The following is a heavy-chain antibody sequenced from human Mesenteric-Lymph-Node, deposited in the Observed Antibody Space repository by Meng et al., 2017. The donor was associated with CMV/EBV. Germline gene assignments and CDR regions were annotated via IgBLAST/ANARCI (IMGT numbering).Heavy chain of an antibody. CDR2: MYYSGST. CDR1: GGSLSDYY. V-gene: IGHV4-34*01. D-gene: IGHD3-10*01. J-gene: IGHJ6*02. CDR3: ASLSMVRGVIPSGDV. Sequence: SETLSLTCAVYGGSLSDYYWTWIRQPPGKGLEWIGSMYYSGSTYYNPSLKSRVTLSLDTSNNQFSLKLSSVTAADTAVYYCASLSMVRGVIPSGDVWGQGTTVTVSS.